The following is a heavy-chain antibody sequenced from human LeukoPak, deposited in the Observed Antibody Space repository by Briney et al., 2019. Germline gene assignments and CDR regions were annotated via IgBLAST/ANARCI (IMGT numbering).Heavy chain of an antibody. CDR1: GFTFSNYW. V-gene: IGHV3-7*01. Sequence: GGSLRLSCAASGFTFSNYWMTWVRQAPGKGLEWVANIREDGGEKYYVDSVKGRVTISRDNAKNSLYLQMNSLRAEDTAVYYCARDLTPYTTVWYDAFDMWGQGTMVTVSS. D-gene: IGHD6-19*01. J-gene: IGHJ3*02. CDR3: ARDLTPYTTVWYDAFDM. CDR2: IREDGGEK.